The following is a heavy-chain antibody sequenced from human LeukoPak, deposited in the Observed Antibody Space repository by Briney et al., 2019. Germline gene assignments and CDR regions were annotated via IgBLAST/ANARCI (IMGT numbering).Heavy chain of an antibody. V-gene: IGHV4-39*01. CDR1: GGSISSSSYY. Sequence: SETLSLTCTVSGGSISSSSYYWGWIRQPPGKGLEWIGSIYYSGSTYYNPSLKSRVTISVDTSKNQFSLKLSSVTAADTAVYYYARLSRRGLLDYWGQGTLVTVSS. CDR2: IYYSGST. J-gene: IGHJ4*02. CDR3: ARLSRRGLLDY. D-gene: IGHD3-3*02.